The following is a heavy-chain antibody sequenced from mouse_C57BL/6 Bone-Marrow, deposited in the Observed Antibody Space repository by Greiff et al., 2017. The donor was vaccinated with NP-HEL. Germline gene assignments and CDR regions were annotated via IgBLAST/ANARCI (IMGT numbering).Heavy chain of an antibody. CDR1: GYTFTSYG. CDR3: ASTVVAEDAMDY. CDR2: IYPRSGNT. V-gene: IGHV1-81*01. D-gene: IGHD1-1*01. Sequence: VQLVESGAELARPGASVKLSCKASGYTFTSYGISWVKQRTGQGLEWIGEIYPRSGNTYYNEKFKGKATLTADKSSSTAYMELRSLTSEDSAVYFCASTVVAEDAMDYWGQGTSVTVSS. J-gene: IGHJ4*01.